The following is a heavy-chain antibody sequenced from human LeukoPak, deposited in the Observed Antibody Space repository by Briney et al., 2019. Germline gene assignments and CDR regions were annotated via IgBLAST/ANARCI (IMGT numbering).Heavy chain of an antibody. CDR2: INPSGGST. CDR1: GYTFTSYY. CDR3: ARSGGNSGTGYYFDY. J-gene: IGHJ4*02. D-gene: IGHD4-23*01. Sequence: ASVKVSCKASGYTFTSYYMHWVRQAPGQGLERMGIINPSGGSTSYAQKFQGRVTMTRDTSTSTVYMELSSLRSEDTAVYYCARSGGNSGTGYYFDYWGQGTLVTVSS. V-gene: IGHV1-46*01.